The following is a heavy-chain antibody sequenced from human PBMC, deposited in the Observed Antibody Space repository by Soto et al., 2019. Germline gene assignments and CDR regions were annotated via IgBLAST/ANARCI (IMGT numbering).Heavy chain of an antibody. V-gene: IGHV3-7*01. J-gene: IGHJ4*02. CDR3: ATPLGTVTTFDR. D-gene: IGHD1-1*01. CDR1: GFTFSRHW. Sequence: EVPLVESGGGLVQPGGSLRLSCAASGFTFSRHWMSWVRQAPGKGLEWVASINEDGTTKHYVDSVKGRFTISRDNAMSSLFLQMNRLRAEGAAVYYCATPLGTVTTFDRWGQGTLVTVSS. CDR2: INEDGTTK.